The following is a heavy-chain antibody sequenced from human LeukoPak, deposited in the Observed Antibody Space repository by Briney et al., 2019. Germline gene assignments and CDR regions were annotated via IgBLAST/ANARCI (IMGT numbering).Heavy chain of an antibody. CDR1: GFSFDDYT. CDR2: ITRDGGST. Sequence: GGSLRLSCAASGFSFDDYTLLWVRQAPGKGLEWVSLITRDGGSTFYADSVKGRFTISRDKSKNSLYLQMHSLRTEDTALYYCATERLKYFDYWGQGTLVTVSS. CDR3: ATERLKYFDY. J-gene: IGHJ4*02. V-gene: IGHV3-43*01.